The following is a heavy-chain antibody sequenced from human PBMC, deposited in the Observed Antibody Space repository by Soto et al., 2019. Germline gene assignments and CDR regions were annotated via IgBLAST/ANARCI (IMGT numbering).Heavy chain of an antibody. J-gene: IGHJ4*02. CDR3: ARHRYSYGVYYFDY. CDR1: GGSISSSSYY. D-gene: IGHD5-18*01. CDR2: IYYSGST. Sequence: SETLSHTCTVSGGSISSSSYYLGWIRQPPGKGLEWIGSIYYSGSTNYNPSLTSRVTISVDTSKSQFSLKLSSVTAADTAVYYCARHRYSYGVYYFDYWGQGTLVTVSS. V-gene: IGHV4-39*01.